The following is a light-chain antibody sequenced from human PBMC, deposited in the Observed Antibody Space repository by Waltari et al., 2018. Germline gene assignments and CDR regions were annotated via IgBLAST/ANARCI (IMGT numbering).Light chain of an antibody. J-gene: IGLJ1*01. CDR1: NIRSYS. CDR2: DDR. V-gene: IGLV3-21*03. CDR3: QVWNGGNDHDFV. Sequence: SYVVPQSPSVSVAPGTTAKISCGGDNIRSYSVHWYQQKAGQAPVLVVYDDRARPSGVPEGFSGSNSGNTATLTISRVEAGDEADYYCQVWNGGNDHDFVFGSGT.